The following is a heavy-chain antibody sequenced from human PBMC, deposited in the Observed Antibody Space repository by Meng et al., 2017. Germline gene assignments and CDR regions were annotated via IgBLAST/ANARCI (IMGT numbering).Heavy chain of an antibody. Sequence: LQESCQGLGKLSGTLSLTGAVSGGSISSSNWWSWVRQPPGKGLEWIGEIYHSGSTNYNPSLKSRVTISVDKSKNQFSLKLSSVTAADTAVYYCARARLLWFGGAVWFDPWGQGTLVTVSS. V-gene: IGHV4-4*02. J-gene: IGHJ5*02. CDR3: ARARLLWFGGAVWFDP. D-gene: IGHD3-10*01. CDR1: GGSISSSNW. CDR2: IYHSGST.